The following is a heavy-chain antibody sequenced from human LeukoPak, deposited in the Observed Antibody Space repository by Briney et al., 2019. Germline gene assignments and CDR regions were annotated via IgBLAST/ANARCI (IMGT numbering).Heavy chain of an antibody. Sequence: SDTLSLTYTLSGLSISSYYWSCLRQPPGKGREWIGYLYYSGSTNYNPSLKSRVTITIDTYKNQFSPKQRSVPAAHTAVYYCAGSTVTPFSGAFDIWGQGTMVSVSS. J-gene: IGHJ3*02. CDR2: LYYSGST. CDR1: GLSISSYY. D-gene: IGHD4-17*01. CDR3: AGSTVTPFSGAFDI. V-gene: IGHV4-59*07.